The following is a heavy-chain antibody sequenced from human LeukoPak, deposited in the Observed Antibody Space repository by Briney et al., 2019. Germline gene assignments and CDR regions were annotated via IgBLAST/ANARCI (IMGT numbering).Heavy chain of an antibody. CDR1: GSIFTSYW. CDR2: IYPGDSDT. Sequence: GASLQISCKGSGSIFTSYWIGWVRQLPGKGLEWMGIIYPGDSDTRYSPSFQGQVTISADKSISTAYLQWSSLKASDTAMYYCYVAAAGHSSIDYWGQGTLVTVSS. CDR3: YVAAAGHSSIDY. V-gene: IGHV5-51*01. D-gene: IGHD6-13*01. J-gene: IGHJ4*02.